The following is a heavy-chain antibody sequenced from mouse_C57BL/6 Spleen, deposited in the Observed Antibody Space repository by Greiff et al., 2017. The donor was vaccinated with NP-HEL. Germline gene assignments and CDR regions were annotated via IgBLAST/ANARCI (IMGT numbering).Heavy chain of an antibody. V-gene: IGHV1-74*01. Sequence: QVQLQQPGAELVKPGASVKVSCKASGYTFTSYWMHWVKQRPGQGLEWIGRIHPSDSDTNYNQKFKGKATLTVDKSSSTAYMQLSSLTSEDSEVYYCAMGFYDGYYDWYFDVWGTGTTVTVSS. CDR1: GYTFTSYW. J-gene: IGHJ1*03. D-gene: IGHD2-3*01. CDR3: AMGFYDGYYDWYFDV. CDR2: IHPSDSDT.